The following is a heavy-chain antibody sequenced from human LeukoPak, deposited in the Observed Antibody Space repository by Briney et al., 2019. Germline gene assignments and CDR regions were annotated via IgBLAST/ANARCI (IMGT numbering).Heavy chain of an antibody. J-gene: IGHJ4*02. CDR2: INHSGST. Sequence: GSLRLSCAASGFTFSSYAMSWVRQAPGKGLEWIGEINHSGSTNYNPSLKSRVTISVDTSKNQFSLKLSSVTAADTAVYYCARGRTGVVVPAAGLVLPRRYFDYWGQGTLVTVSS. CDR1: GFTFSSYA. D-gene: IGHD2-2*01. V-gene: IGHV4-34*01. CDR3: ARGRTGVVVPAAGLVLPRRYFDY.